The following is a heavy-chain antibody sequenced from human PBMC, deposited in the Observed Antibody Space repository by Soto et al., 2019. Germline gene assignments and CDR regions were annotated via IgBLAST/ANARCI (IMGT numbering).Heavy chain of an antibody. V-gene: IGHV3-30-3*01. CDR1: GFTFSSYA. Sequence: PVGSLRLSCAASGFTFSSYAMHWGRQAPGKGLEWVAVISHDGSNKYYADSVKGRFTISRDNSKNTLYLQMNSLRAEDTAVYYCASEGSDYSKIDYCGKGPMVTLSS. CDR2: ISHDGSNK. D-gene: IGHD4-4*01. J-gene: IGHJ4*02. CDR3: ASEGSDYSKIDY.